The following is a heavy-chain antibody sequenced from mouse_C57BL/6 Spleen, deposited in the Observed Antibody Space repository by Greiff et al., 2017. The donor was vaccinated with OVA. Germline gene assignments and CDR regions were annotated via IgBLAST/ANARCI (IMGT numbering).Heavy chain of an antibody. CDR3: ASLLRGAMDY. D-gene: IGHD1-1*01. J-gene: IGHJ4*01. Sequence: EVKLQESGPGLVKPSQSLSLTCSVTGYSITSGYYWNWIRQFPGNKLEWMGYISYDGSNNYNPSLKNRISITRDTSKNQFFLKLNSVTTEDTATYYCASLLRGAMDYWGQGTSVTVSS. CDR2: ISYDGSN. V-gene: IGHV3-6*01. CDR1: GYSITSGYY.